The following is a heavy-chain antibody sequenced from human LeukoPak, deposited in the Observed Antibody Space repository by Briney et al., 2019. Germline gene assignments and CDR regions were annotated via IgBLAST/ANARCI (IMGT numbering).Heavy chain of an antibody. V-gene: IGHV4-34*01. Sequence: SETLSLTCAVYGGSFSGYYWSRIRQPPGKGLEWIGEINHSGSTNYNPSLKSRGTISVDTSKNQFSLKLSSVTAADTAVYYCARVERITIFGVVIRSYYYYMDVWGKGTTVTVSS. CDR1: GGSFSGYY. J-gene: IGHJ6*03. D-gene: IGHD3-3*01. CDR2: INHSGST. CDR3: ARVERITIFGVVIRSYYYYMDV.